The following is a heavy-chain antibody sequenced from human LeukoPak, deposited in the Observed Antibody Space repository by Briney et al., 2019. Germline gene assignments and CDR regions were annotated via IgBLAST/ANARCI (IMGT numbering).Heavy chain of an antibody. CDR3: AKGGSPSCYSSSGY. V-gene: IGHV3-23*01. CDR2: ICGSDGSR. CDR1: GFTFSNAW. Sequence: PGGSLRLSCAASGFTFSNAWLHWVRQAPGKGLEWVSAICGSDGSRYYADSVKGRFTISRDNSKNTLYLQMNSLRGEDTAVYYCAKGGSPSCYSSSGYWGQGTLVTVSS. J-gene: IGHJ4*02. D-gene: IGHD2-2*01.